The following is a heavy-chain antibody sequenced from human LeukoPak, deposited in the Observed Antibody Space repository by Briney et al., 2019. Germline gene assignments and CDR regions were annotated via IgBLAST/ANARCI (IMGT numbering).Heavy chain of an antibody. V-gene: IGHV3-23*01. CDR1: GFTFSDYA. CDR2: FKTNSGQV. D-gene: IGHD4-11*01. CDR3: ARSVPDYTRFDY. J-gene: IGHJ4*02. Sequence: GGSLRLPCVASGFTFSDYAMNWVRQAPGKGLEWVSTFKTNSGQVYHAESVRGRFTISRDNSKNTVYLQMSSLRAEDTALYYCARSVPDYTRFDYWGPGALVTVSP.